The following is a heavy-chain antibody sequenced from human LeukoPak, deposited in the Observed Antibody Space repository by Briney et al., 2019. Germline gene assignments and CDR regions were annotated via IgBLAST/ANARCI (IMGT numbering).Heavy chain of an antibody. D-gene: IGHD4-17*01. CDR1: GYSISSGYY. V-gene: IGHV4-38-2*02. J-gene: IGHJ4*02. CDR2: IYHSGST. Sequence: PSETLSLTCSVSGYSISSGYYWGWIRQPPGRGLEWIGNIYHSGSTYYNPSLKSRVTISIDTSKNQFSLKLSSVTAADTAVYYCARDRADYGDKYYFDCWGQGTLVTVSS. CDR3: ARDRADYGDKYYFDC.